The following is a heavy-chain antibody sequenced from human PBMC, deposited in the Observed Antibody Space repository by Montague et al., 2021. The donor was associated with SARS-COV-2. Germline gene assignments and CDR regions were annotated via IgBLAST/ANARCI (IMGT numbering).Heavy chain of an antibody. CDR2: FDPEDGET. CDR1: GYTLSEVS. CDR3: AASRWSLLPEY. V-gene: IGHV1-24*01. Sequence: SVKVSCKVSGYTLSEVSMHWVRQASGKGLEWMGGFDPEDGETIYAQRFQGRVTMTEDTSTDTAYMELSSLRSEDSGVYYCAASRWSLLPEYWGQGTLVTVSS. J-gene: IGHJ4*02. D-gene: IGHD2-21*02.